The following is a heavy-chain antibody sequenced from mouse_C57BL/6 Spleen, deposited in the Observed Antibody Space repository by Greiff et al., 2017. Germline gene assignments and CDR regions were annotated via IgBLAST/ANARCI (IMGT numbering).Heavy chain of an antibody. CDR1: GYTFTSYW. J-gene: IGHJ4*01. Sequence: QVQLQQPGAELVKPGASVKLSCKASGYTFTSYWMHWVKQRPGQGLEWIGMIHPNSCSTNYNEKLKSKATLTVDKSASTAYMQLSSLTSEDSAVYDCARSYYSNNYAMDYWGQGTSVTVSS. D-gene: IGHD2-5*01. CDR3: ARSYYSNNYAMDY. V-gene: IGHV1-64*01. CDR2: IHPNSCST.